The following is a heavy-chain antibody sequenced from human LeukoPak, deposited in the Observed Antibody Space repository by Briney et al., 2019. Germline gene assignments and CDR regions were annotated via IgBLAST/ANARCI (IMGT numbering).Heavy chain of an antibody. Sequence: SETLSLTCTVSGGSISSYYWSWIRQPPGKGLEWIGYIYYSGSTNYNPSLKSRVTISVDASKNQFSLKLSSVTAADTAVYYCARETGYRSSWSQGTLVTVSS. J-gene: IGHJ4*02. CDR3: ARETGYRSS. CDR2: IYYSGST. D-gene: IGHD6-13*01. V-gene: IGHV4-59*01. CDR1: GGSISSYY.